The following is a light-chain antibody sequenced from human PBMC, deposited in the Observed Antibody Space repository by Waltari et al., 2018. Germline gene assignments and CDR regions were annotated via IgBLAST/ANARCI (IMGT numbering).Light chain of an antibody. CDR1: SSNIRSNT. Sequence: QSVLTQPPSAAGPPGQTVTISCSGSSSNIRSNTLTWYQQFPGRAPKLIIFANSQQSSGFPGRVSASKSDTSASLAISGLQSGDEADYYCSTWDDILNGVVFGGGTKVTVL. J-gene: IGLJ2*01. CDR3: STWDDILNGVV. V-gene: IGLV1-44*01. CDR2: ANS.